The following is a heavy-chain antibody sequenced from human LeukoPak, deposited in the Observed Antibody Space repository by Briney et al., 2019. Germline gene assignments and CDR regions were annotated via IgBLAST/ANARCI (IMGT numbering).Heavy chain of an antibody. J-gene: IGHJ4*02. CDR3: AREKSTIFRIHYFDY. Sequence: SETLSLTCAVYGGSFSGYCWSWIRQPPGKGLEWIGEINHSGSTNYNPSLKSRVTISVDTSKNQFSLKLSSVTAADTAVYYCAREKSTIFRIHYFDYWGQGTLVTVSS. CDR2: INHSGST. CDR1: GGSFSGYC. V-gene: IGHV4-34*01. D-gene: IGHD3-9*01.